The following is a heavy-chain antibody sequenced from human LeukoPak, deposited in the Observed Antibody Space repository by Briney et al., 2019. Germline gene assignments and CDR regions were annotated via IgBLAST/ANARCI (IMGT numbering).Heavy chain of an antibody. CDR3: ARDLSGSRYYDFWSGYQAWFDP. D-gene: IGHD3-3*01. Sequence: PSETLSLTCTVSGGSISSYYWSWIRQPAGKGLEWIGPIYTSGSTNYNPSLKSRVTMSVDTSKNQFSLKLSSVTAADTAVYYCARDLSGSRYYDFWSGYQAWFDPWGQGTLVTASS. V-gene: IGHV4-4*07. CDR1: GGSISSYY. CDR2: IYTSGST. J-gene: IGHJ5*02.